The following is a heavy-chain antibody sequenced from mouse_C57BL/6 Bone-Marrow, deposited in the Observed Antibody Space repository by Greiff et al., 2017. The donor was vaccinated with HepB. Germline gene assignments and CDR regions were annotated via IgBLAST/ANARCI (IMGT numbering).Heavy chain of an antibody. D-gene: IGHD1-1*01. V-gene: IGHV1-69*01. Sequence: QVQLQQPGAELVMPGASVKLSCKASGYTFTSYWMHWVKQRPGQGLEWIGEIDPSDSYTNYKQKFKGKSTLTVDKSSSTSYMQLSSLTSAESAVYYCARFHYGSSRDFDYWGQGTTLTVSS. J-gene: IGHJ2*01. CDR1: GYTFTSYW. CDR2: IDPSDSYT. CDR3: ARFHYGSSRDFDY.